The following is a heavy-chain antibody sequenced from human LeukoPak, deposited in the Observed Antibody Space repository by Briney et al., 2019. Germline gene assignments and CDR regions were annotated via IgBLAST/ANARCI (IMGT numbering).Heavy chain of an antibody. CDR3: ARPDEGY. CDR2: IWYDGSNK. Sequence: GGSLSLSCAASGFTFSSYGMHWVRQAPGKGLEWVAVIWYDGSNKYYADSVKGRFTISRDNSKDTLYLQMNSLRAEDTAVYYCARPDEGYWGQGTLVTVSS. V-gene: IGHV3-33*01. J-gene: IGHJ4*02. CDR1: GFTFSSYG.